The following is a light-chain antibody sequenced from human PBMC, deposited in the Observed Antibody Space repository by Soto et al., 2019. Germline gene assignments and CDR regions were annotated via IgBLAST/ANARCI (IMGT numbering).Light chain of an antibody. Sequence: DIQMAQSPSALSASVGDRVTITCRASQGIGAWLAWYQQKPGKAPKLLIYDASNLESGVPSRFSGSGSETEFTLTISSLQPDDFAIYYCQHYKSYPWTFGQGTKVDIK. CDR3: QHYKSYPWT. V-gene: IGKV1-5*01. CDR2: DAS. J-gene: IGKJ1*01. CDR1: QGIGAW.